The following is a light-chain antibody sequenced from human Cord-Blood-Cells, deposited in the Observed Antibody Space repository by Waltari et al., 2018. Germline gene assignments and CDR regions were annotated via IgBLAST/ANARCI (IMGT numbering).Light chain of an antibody. J-gene: IGLJ2*01. CDR1: SSDVGGYNY. CDR2: DVS. Sequence: QSALTQPRSVSGSPGQSVTIACTGTSSDVGGYNYVSWYQQHPGKAPKLMSYDVSKRPPGVPDRFSGSKSGNTASLTISGLQSEDEVDYYCCSYAGSYAVVYGGGTKLTVL. CDR3: CSYAGSYAVV. V-gene: IGLV2-11*01.